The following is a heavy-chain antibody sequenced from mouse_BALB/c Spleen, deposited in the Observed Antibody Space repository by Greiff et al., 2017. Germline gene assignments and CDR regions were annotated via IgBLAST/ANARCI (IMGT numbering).Heavy chain of an antibody. J-gene: IGHJ4*01. Sequence: EVQLQQTGPELVKPGASVKISCKASGYSFTDYIMLWVKQSHGKSLEWIGNINPYYGSTSYNLKFKGKATLTVDKSSSTAYMQLNSLTSEDSAVYYCARGRSAMDYWGQGTSVTVSS. D-gene: IGHD3-3*01. CDR2: INPYYGST. CDR1: GYSFTDYI. CDR3: ARGRSAMDY. V-gene: IGHV1-39*01.